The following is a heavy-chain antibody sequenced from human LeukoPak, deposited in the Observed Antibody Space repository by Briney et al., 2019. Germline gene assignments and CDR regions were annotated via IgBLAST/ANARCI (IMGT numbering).Heavy chain of an antibody. D-gene: IGHD3-10*01. CDR2: ISSSSSYI. CDR3: ARGHYYYGSGSYYNRRYFDY. V-gene: IGHV3-21*01. J-gene: IGHJ4*02. Sequence: GGSLRLSCAVSGFTFSSYSMNWVRQAPGKGLEWVSSISSSSSYIYYADSVKGRFTISRDNAKNSLYLQMNSLRAEDTAVYYCARGHYYYGSGSYYNRRYFDYWGQGTLVTVSS. CDR1: GFTFSSYS.